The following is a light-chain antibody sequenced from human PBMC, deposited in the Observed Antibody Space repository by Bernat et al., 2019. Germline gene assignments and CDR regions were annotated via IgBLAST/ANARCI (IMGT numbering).Light chain of an antibody. Sequence: DIQMTQSPSSLSASIGDRVTITCRASHDISNFLAWFQQKPGRAPKSLIYTASILQSEFPSKFSGSGYGTDFTLTISGLQPEDFVTYYCQQYYTYPPTFGQGTAVEIK. CDR2: TAS. CDR3: QQYYTYPPT. J-gene: IGKJ1*01. V-gene: IGKV1-16*02. CDR1: HDISNF.